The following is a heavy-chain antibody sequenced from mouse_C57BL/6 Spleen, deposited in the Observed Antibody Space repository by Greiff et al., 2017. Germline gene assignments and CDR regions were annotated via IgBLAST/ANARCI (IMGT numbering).Heavy chain of an antibody. V-gene: IGHV14-4*01. CDR1: GFNIKDDY. Sequence: VQLQQSGAELVRPGASVKLSCTASGFNIKDDYMHWVKQRPEQGLEWIGWIDPENGDTEYASKFQGKATITADTSSNTAYLQLSSLTSEDTAVYYCTPLTGKDYWGQGTTLTVSS. J-gene: IGHJ2*01. CDR3: TPLTGKDY. D-gene: IGHD4-1*01. CDR2: IDPENGDT.